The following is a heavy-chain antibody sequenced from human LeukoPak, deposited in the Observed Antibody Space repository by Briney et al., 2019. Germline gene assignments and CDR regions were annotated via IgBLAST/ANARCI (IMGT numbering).Heavy chain of an antibody. D-gene: IGHD3-22*01. CDR2: IYTSGST. J-gene: IGHJ3*02. Sequence: PSETLSLTCTVSGGSISSYYWSWIRQPAGKGLEWIGRIYTSGSTNYNPSLKSRVTISIDTSKNQFSLKLSSVTAADTAVYHCARAGFFYDTSGYNDAFDIWGQGTMVTVSS. V-gene: IGHV4-4*07. CDR1: GGSISSYY. CDR3: ARAGFFYDTSGYNDAFDI.